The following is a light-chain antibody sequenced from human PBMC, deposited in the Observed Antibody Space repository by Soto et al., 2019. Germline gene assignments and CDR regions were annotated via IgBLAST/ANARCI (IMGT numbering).Light chain of an antibody. Sequence: QSVLTQPPSVSGVPGQTITISCTGSRSNIGGGYDVHWYQQFPGTAPQLLVYGNINRPSRVPDRFSGSKSDTSASLAITGLQGEDEADYYYQSYDSSLSAWVFGGGTKLTVL. V-gene: IGLV1-40*01. CDR2: GNI. CDR1: RSNIGGGYD. CDR3: QSYDSSLSAWV. J-gene: IGLJ3*02.